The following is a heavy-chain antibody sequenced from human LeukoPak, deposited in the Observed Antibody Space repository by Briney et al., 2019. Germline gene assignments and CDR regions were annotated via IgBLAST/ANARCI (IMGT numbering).Heavy chain of an antibody. Sequence: GGSLRLSCAASGFTFSSYGMHWVRQAPGKGLEWVAVIWYDGSNKYYADSVKGRFTISRDNAKNSLYLQMNSLRAEDTALYYCAKGWSGYYYGMDVWGQGTTVTVSS. V-gene: IGHV3-33*03. CDR1: GFTFSSYG. CDR3: AKGWSGYYYGMDV. D-gene: IGHD2-15*01. CDR2: IWYDGSNK. J-gene: IGHJ6*02.